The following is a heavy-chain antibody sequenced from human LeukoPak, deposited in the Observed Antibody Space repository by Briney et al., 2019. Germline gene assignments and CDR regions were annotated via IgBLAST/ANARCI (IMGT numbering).Heavy chain of an antibody. CDR3: AIGDLWSGYPAPYFDY. V-gene: IGHV5-51*01. CDR1: GYSFTSYW. J-gene: IGHJ4*02. D-gene: IGHD3-3*01. CDR2: IYPDDSDT. Sequence: GESLKISSKGSGYSFTSYWIGWVRQMPGKGLEWMGIIYPDDSDTRYSPSFQGQVTISADKSISTAYLQWSSLKASDTAMYYCAIGDLWSGYPAPYFDYWGQGTLVTVSS.